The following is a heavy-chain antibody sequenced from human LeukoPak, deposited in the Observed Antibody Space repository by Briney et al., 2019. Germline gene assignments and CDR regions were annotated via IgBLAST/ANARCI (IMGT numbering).Heavy chain of an antibody. D-gene: IGHD3/OR15-3a*01. J-gene: IGHJ4*02. CDR2: IYSGGNT. V-gene: IGHV3-53*01. CDR3: ATGYDFFEN. Sequence: PGGSLRLSCAASGFIVSSNYMSWVRQAPGKGLEWVSVIYSGGNTYYADSVKGRFTISRDNSKNTLYLQMNSLRAEDTAVYYCATGYDFFENWGQGTLVTVSS. CDR1: GFIVSSNY.